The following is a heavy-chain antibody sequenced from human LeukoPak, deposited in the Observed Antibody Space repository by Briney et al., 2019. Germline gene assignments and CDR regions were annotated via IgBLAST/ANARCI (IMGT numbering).Heavy chain of an antibody. D-gene: IGHD4-17*01. Sequence: GGSLRLSCAASGFTFSSYAVSWVRQAPGKGLEWVAVISYDGSNKYYADPVKGRFTISRDNSKNTLYLQMNSLRAEDTAVYYCAREDYGDYLGYWGQGTLVTVSS. V-gene: IGHV3-30*04. CDR1: GFTFSSYA. CDR3: AREDYGDYLGY. J-gene: IGHJ4*02. CDR2: ISYDGSNK.